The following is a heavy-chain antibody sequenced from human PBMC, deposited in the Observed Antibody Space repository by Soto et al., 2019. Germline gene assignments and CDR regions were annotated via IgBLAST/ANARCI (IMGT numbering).Heavy chain of an antibody. Sequence: SETLSLTCTVSGDSISRGDYYWSWIRQPPGKGLEWIGYIYYSGSTYYNPSLKSRVTISVDTSKNQFSLKLSSVTAADTAVYYCARGETQQQRDYWGQGTLVTVSS. J-gene: IGHJ4*02. D-gene: IGHD6-13*01. CDR1: GDSISRGDYY. V-gene: IGHV4-30-4*01. CDR3: ARGETQQQRDY. CDR2: IYYSGST.